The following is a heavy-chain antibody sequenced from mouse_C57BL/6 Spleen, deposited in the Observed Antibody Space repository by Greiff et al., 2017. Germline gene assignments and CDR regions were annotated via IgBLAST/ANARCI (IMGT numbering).Heavy chain of an antibody. J-gene: IGHJ2*01. CDR1: GFTFNTYA. D-gene: IGHD1-1*01. V-gene: IGHV10-3*01. CDR2: IRSKSSNYAT. Sequence: EVQLVESGGGLVQPKGSLKLSCAASGFTFNTYAMHWVRQAPGKGLEWVARIRSKSSNYATYYADSVKDRFTIPRDDSQSMHYQQMNNLKTEETAMYYCWREYYGSSSFDYWGRGTTLTVSS. CDR3: WREYYGSSSFDY.